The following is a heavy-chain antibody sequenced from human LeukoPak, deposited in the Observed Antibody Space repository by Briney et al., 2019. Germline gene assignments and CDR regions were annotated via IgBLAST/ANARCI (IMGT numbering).Heavy chain of an antibody. CDR3: ATFGYSSSSRFDY. Sequence: PSETLSLTRTVSGGSISRGGYYWSWIRQHPGKGLGWIGYIYYSGSTYYNPSLKSRVTISVDTSKNQFYLKLRSVTAADTAVYYCATFGYSSSSRFDYWGHGTLVTVSS. CDR1: GGSISRGGYY. CDR2: IYYSGST. J-gene: IGHJ4*01. D-gene: IGHD6-6*01. V-gene: IGHV4-31*03.